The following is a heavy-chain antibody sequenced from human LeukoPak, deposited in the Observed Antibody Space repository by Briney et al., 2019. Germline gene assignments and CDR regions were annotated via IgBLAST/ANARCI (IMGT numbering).Heavy chain of an antibody. D-gene: IGHD5-12*01. V-gene: IGHV3-23*01. CDR1: GFTFNTNA. CDR3: AKCGNSGCHLIDY. CDR2: ISGRTGGT. J-gene: IGHJ4*02. Sequence: GGSLRLSCAASGFTFNTNAMSWVRQAPGKGLEWVSAISGRTGGTYYADSVKGRFTISRDNSKSTLYLQMDSPRAEDTAVYYCAKCGNSGCHLIDYRGQGTLVTVSS.